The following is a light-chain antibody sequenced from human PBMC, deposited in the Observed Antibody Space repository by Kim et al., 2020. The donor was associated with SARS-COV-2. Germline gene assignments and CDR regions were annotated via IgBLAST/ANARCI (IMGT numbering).Light chain of an antibody. CDR1: TSNIGNNY. CDR2: DND. V-gene: IGLV1-51*01. J-gene: IGLJ1*01. CDR3: GTWNSRLSAYV. Sequence: GPKVPISCSGSTSNIGNNYVSWYQHLPGTAPKRLIYDNDKRLSGIPDRFSGSKSGTSATLGITGLQTGDEADYYCGTWNSRLSAYVFGTGTKVTVL.